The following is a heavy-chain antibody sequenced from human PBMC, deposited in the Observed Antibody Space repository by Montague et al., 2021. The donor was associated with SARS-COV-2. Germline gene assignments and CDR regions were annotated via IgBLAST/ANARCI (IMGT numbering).Heavy chain of an antibody. J-gene: IGHJ5*02. CDR2: IKQDGSEK. CDR3: ARVSGSYDYVWGSYIVWFDP. CDR1: GFTFSSYW. D-gene: IGHD3-16*01. V-gene: IGHV3-7*01. Sequence: SLRLSCAASGFTFSSYWTSWVRQAPGKGLEWVANIKQDGSEKYYVDSVKGRFTISRDNAKNSLYLQMNSLRAEDTAVYYCARVSGSYDYVWGSYIVWFDPWGQGTLVTVSS.